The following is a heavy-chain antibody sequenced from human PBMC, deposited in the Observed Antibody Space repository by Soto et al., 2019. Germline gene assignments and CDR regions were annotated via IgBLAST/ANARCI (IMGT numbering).Heavy chain of an antibody. CDR1: GVSVSTGSHY. D-gene: IGHD6-13*01. J-gene: IGHJ4*01. CDR3: ARVRAKYSRSWLYPKGAFDY. CDR2: IYYSGST. Sequence: SETLSLTCSVSGVSVSTGSHYCSWIRQSPGKGLEWIAFIYYSGSTNYNPSLKSRVTISVDTSKNQFSLKLSSVTAADTAVYYCARVRAKYSRSWLYPKGAFDYSGHGTLVTSPQ. V-gene: IGHV4-61*01.